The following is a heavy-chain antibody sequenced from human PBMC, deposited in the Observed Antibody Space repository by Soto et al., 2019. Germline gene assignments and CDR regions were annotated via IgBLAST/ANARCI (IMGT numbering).Heavy chain of an antibody. J-gene: IGHJ6*02. CDR2: ISGSGGST. CDR3: AKVRKRDIVVVVAASPYYYYGMDV. V-gene: IGHV3-23*01. Sequence: EVQLLESGGGLVQPGGSLRLSCAASGFTFSSYAMSWVRQAPGKGLEWVSAISGSGGSTYYADSVKGRFTISRDNSKNTLYLQMNSLRAGDTAAYYCAKVRKRDIVVVVAASPYYYYGMDVWGQGTTVTVSS. D-gene: IGHD2-15*01. CDR1: GFTFSSYA.